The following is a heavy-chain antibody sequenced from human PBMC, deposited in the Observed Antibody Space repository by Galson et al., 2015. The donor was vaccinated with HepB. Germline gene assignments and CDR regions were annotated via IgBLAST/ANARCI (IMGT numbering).Heavy chain of an antibody. Sequence: SLRLSCAASGFSFGAYAMTWVRQVPGKGLEWVPAISGGSGGSYYADSVKGRFTISRDNSKNTLYLEMNSLRVEDTAVYYCAKFGIEAYCSSDSCFGNFDYWGQGTLVTVSS. V-gene: IGHV3-23*01. CDR2: ISGGSGGS. CDR1: GFSFGAYA. D-gene: IGHD2-2*01. CDR3: AKFGIEAYCSSDSCFGNFDY. J-gene: IGHJ4*02.